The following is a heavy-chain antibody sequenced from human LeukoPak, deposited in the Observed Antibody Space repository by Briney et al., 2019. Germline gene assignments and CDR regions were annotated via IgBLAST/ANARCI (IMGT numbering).Heavy chain of an antibody. CDR1: GYTFTNYD. CDR3: VRGPPNWGFDY. Sequence: ASVKVSCKASGYTFTNYDINWVRQAPGQGLEWMGWMGSNSGDTGYAQKFQGRVTMTRDTFMSTAYMELNNVRSEDTAVYYCVRGPPNWGFDYWGQGTLVTVSS. CDR2: MGSNSGDT. D-gene: IGHD7-27*01. J-gene: IGHJ4*02. V-gene: IGHV1-8*01.